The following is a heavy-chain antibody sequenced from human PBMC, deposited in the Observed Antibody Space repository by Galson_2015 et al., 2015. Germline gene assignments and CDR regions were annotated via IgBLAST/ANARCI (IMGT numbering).Heavy chain of an antibody. CDR2: INSDGSST. CDR1: GFTFSSYW. D-gene: IGHD3-22*01. J-gene: IGHJ4*02. V-gene: IGHV3-74*01. CDR3: ASLRYYYDSSGYYPDY. Sequence: SLRLSCAASGFTFSSYWMHWVRQAPGKGLVWVSRINSDGSSTSYADSVKGRFTISRDNAKNTLYLQMNSLRAEDTAVYYCASLRYYYDSSGYYPDYWGQGTLVTVSS.